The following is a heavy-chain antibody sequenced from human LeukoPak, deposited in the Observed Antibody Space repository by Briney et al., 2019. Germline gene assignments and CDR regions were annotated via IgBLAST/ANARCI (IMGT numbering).Heavy chain of an antibody. Sequence: SETLSLTCVVSGASISNNNWWSWVRQPPGKGPEWIGEIYHSGSTNYNPSLKSRVTISVDKSKNQFSLKLTSVTAADTAVYYCAKISSSGWSDFDYWGQGTLVTVFS. J-gene: IGHJ4*02. CDR3: AKISSSGWSDFDY. V-gene: IGHV4-4*02. D-gene: IGHD6-19*01. CDR1: GASISNNNW. CDR2: IYHSGST.